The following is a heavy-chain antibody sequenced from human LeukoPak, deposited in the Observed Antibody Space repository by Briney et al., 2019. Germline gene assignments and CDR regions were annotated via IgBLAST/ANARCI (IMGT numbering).Heavy chain of an antibody. V-gene: IGHV4-59*11. D-gene: IGHD3-3*01. CDR1: GGSISSPY. CDR3: ARGAVFGVVINDYFDY. J-gene: IGHJ4*02. CDR2: IYYSGST. Sequence: SETLSLTYTVSGGSISSPYWSSIRQPPGKGLEWIGYIYYSGSTNYNPSLKSRVTISVDTSKNQFSLKLSSVTAADTAVYYCARGAVFGVVINDYFDYWGQGTLVTVSS.